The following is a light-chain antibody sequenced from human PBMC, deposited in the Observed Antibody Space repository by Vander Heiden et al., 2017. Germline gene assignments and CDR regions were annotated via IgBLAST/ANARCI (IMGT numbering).Light chain of an antibody. CDR2: KDS. CDR3: QSADSSGTPPWV. CDR1: ALPKQY. V-gene: IGLV3-25*03. Sequence: SSELTQPPSVSVSPGQTARITCSGDALPKQYAYWYQQKPGQAPVLVIYKDSERPSGIPERFSGSSSGTTVTLTISGVQAEDEADYYCQSADSSGTPPWVFGGGTKLTVL. J-gene: IGLJ3*02.